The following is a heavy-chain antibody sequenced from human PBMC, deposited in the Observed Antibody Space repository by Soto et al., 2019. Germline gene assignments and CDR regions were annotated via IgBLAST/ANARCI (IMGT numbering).Heavy chain of an antibody. CDR1: GFTFSTYW. CDR3: ARDWSLDY. V-gene: IGHV3-7*01. D-gene: IGHD3-3*01. J-gene: IGHJ4*02. CDR2: IKQDGSEK. Sequence: EVQLVESGGGLVQPGGSLRLSCAASGFTFSTYWMTWVRQAPGKGLEWVANIKQDGSEKYYVDSVKGRFTISRDNAKNALYLQMNSLRAEDTALYYCARDWSLDYWGQGTLVTVSS.